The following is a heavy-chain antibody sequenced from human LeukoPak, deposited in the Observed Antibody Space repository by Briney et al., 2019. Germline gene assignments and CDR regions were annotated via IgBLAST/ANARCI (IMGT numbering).Heavy chain of an antibody. CDR3: ARTYGSGSYRAFDI. Sequence: GSLRLSCAASGFTFSDYYMSWIRQAPGKGLEWVSYISSSGSTIYYADSVKGRFTISRDNAKNSLYLQMNSLRAEDTAVYYCARTYGSGSYRAFDIWGQGTMVTVSS. D-gene: IGHD3-10*01. CDR2: ISSSGSTI. CDR1: GFTFSDYY. J-gene: IGHJ3*02. V-gene: IGHV3-11*04.